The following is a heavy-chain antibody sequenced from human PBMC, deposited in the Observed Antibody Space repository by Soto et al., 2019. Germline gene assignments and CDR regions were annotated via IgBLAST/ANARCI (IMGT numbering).Heavy chain of an antibody. J-gene: IGHJ4*02. CDR2: ISSSSSYI. CDR3: ARDHIAVAGTFDY. Sequence: PGGSLRLSSAASGFTFSSYSMNWVRQAPGKGLEWVSSISSSSSYIYYADSVKGRFTISRDDAKNSLYLQMNSLRAEDTAVYYCARDHIAVAGTFDYWGQGTLVTVSS. CDR1: GFTFSSYS. D-gene: IGHD6-19*01. V-gene: IGHV3-21*01.